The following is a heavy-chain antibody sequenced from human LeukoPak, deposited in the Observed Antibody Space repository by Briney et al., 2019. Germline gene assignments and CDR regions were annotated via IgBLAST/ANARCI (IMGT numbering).Heavy chain of an antibody. D-gene: IGHD3-3*01. Sequence: PSETLSLTCTVSGYSISSGYYWGWIRQPPGKGLEWIGSIYHSGSTYYNPSLKSRVTLSVDTSKNQFSLKLSSVTAADTAVYYCARDHKLLYDFWSGQNWFDPWGQGTLVTVSS. V-gene: IGHV4-38-2*02. CDR2: IYHSGST. CDR3: ARDHKLLYDFWSGQNWFDP. J-gene: IGHJ5*02. CDR1: GYSISSGYY.